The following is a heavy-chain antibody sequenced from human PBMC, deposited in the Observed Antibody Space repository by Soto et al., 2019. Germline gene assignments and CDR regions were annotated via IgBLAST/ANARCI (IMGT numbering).Heavy chain of an antibody. CDR1: GYSFTTYG. V-gene: IGHV1-18*01. D-gene: IGHD3-10*01. CDR2: ISDYNGNT. CDR3: AREGYYSGSESYSPPRYYGMDV. Sequence: QVPLVQSGAEVKKPGASVKVSCKASGYSFTTYGISWVRQAPGQGLEWMGWISDYNGNTNYEKKFQGRVTMTTDTSTRTAYMELKSLRSDDTAVYYCAREGYYSGSESYSPPRYYGMDVWGQGTTVTVS. J-gene: IGHJ6*02.